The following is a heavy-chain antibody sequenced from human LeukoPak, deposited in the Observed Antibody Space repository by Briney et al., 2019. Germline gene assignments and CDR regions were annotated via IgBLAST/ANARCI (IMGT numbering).Heavy chain of an antibody. J-gene: IGHJ6*03. Sequence: KPSETLTLTRTVSGGSSSSYYWSWIRQPPGKGLEWIGYIYYSGSTNYNPSLKSRVTMSVDTSKNQFSLKLSSVTAADTAVYYCARAAQGIAAAGTNYYYMDVWGKGTTVTVSS. CDR3: ARAAQGIAAAGTNYYYMDV. CDR1: GGSSSSYY. D-gene: IGHD6-13*01. CDR2: IYYSGST. V-gene: IGHV4-59*12.